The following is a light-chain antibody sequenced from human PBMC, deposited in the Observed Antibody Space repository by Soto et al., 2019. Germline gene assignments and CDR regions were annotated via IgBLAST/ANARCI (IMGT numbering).Light chain of an antibody. V-gene: IGKV1-39*01. CDR3: QQSFRCPHT. CDR2: SAS. Sequence: DIRMTQSPASLSASVGDRVTITCRASQTINSNLTWYQQKPGAAPTLLIYSASTLQSGVPSTFSGSGSGTEYTLTITSLQPADFAIYYCQQSFRCPHTFGQGTKVDIK. CDR1: QTINSN. J-gene: IGKJ2*01.